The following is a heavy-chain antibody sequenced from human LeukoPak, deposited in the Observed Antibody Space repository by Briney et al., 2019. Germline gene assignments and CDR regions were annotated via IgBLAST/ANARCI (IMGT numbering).Heavy chain of an antibody. D-gene: IGHD1-26*01. V-gene: IGHV4-4*07. CDR1: GGSISSYY. CDR2: IYNSGST. J-gene: IGHJ4*02. CDR3: ARAYASYFLTDY. Sequence: PSETLSLTCTVSGGSISSYYWSWLRQPAGKGLEWIGHIYNSGSTNYNPSLKGRVTMSVATSKNQFSLHLSSVTAADTAVYYCARAYASYFLTDYWGQGTLVTVSS.